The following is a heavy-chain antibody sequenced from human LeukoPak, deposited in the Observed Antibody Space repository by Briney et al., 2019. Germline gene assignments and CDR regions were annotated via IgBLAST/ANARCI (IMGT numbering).Heavy chain of an antibody. CDR2: INPNSGGT. Sequence: ASVKVSCKASGYTFTGYYMHWVRQAPGQGPEWMGWINPNSGGTNYAQKFQGRVTMTRDTSISTAYMELSRLRSDDTAVYYCATLVSSRRGEYYFDYWGQGTLVTVSS. V-gene: IGHV1-2*02. CDR3: ATLVSSRRGEYYFDY. D-gene: IGHD5/OR15-5a*01. J-gene: IGHJ4*02. CDR1: GYTFTGYY.